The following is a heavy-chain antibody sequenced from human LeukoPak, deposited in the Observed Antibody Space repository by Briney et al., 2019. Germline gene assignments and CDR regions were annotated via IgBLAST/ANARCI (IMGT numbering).Heavy chain of an antibody. CDR1: GVSFRAHY. J-gene: IGHJ4*02. Sequence: PSETLSLTCAVHGVSFRAHYWSWIRQSPGKGLEWIGETNPGGQTNYNPSLKSRVTISVSPSENRFSLRLTSVTAADTAVYFCARIRCGHSDEICYNYWGRGTLVTVSS. V-gene: IGHV4-34*01. CDR2: TNPGGQT. D-gene: IGHD2-2*02. CDR3: ARIRCGHSDEICYNY.